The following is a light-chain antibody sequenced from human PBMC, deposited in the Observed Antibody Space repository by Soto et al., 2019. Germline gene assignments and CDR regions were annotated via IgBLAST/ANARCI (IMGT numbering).Light chain of an antibody. CDR2: DAS. J-gene: IGKJ3*01. CDR3: QQRSNWPPVT. V-gene: IGKV3-11*01. CDR1: QSVSSY. Sequence: EIVLTQSPATLSLSPGERATLSCRASQSVSSYLAWYQQKPGQAPRLLIYDASNRATGIPARFSGSGSGTDFPPTISSLEPEDFAVYYCQQRSNWPPVTFGPGTKVDIK.